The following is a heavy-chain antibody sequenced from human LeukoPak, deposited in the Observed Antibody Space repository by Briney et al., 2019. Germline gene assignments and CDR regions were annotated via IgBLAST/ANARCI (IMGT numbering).Heavy chain of an antibody. J-gene: IGHJ6*04. V-gene: IGHV3-72*01. CDR1: GITLSDQY. CDR2: TRSKVNNHTT. D-gene: IGHD3-16*01. Sequence: PGGSLRLSCAASGITLSDQYMEWVRQTPGKGLEWVGRTRSKVNNHTTEYAASVKGRFTILRDDSNNSLYLQMNSLKTEDTAVYYCARMTFGGMDFWGKGTTVTVSS. CDR3: ARMTFGGMDF.